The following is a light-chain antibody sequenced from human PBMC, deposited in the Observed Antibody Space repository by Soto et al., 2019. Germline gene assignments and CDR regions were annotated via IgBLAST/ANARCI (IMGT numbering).Light chain of an antibody. V-gene: IGKV1-39*01. J-gene: IGKJ4*01. CDR3: QQSYTTPLT. Sequence: DIPMTQSPSSLSASVGDRVTITCRASQSISSYLNWFQQKPGKAPKLVISTASTLQRGVPSRFSGSGSGTDFTLAISSLEPEDFATYFCQQSYTTPLTFGGGTKVEIK. CDR2: TAS. CDR1: QSISSY.